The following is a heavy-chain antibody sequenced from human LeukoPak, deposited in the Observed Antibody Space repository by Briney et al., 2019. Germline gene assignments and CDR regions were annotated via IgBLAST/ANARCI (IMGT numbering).Heavy chain of an antibody. J-gene: IGHJ5*02. Sequence: GGSLRLSCAASGFTVSGNYMSWVRQAPGKGLEWVSAISGSGGSAYYADSVKGRFTISRDNSKNTLYLQMNSLRAEDTAVYYCAKDLTGRGYCSGGSCYSGDWFDPWGQGTLVTVSS. CDR2: ISGSGGSA. V-gene: IGHV3-23*01. CDR3: AKDLTGRGYCSGGSCYSGDWFDP. CDR1: GFTVSGNY. D-gene: IGHD2-15*01.